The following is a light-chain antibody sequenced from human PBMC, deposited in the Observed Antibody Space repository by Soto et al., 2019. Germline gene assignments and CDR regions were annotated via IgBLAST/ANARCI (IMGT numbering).Light chain of an antibody. CDR3: QQYGSSPTIT. V-gene: IGKV3-20*01. CDR2: GAS. CDR1: QSVSSSY. Sequence: EIVITQSPATLSVSPGERATLSCRASQSVSSSYLAWYQQKPGQAPRLLLYGASSRATGIPDRFSGSGSGTDLTLTISRLEPEDFAVYYCQQYGSSPTITFGQGTRLEIK. J-gene: IGKJ5*01.